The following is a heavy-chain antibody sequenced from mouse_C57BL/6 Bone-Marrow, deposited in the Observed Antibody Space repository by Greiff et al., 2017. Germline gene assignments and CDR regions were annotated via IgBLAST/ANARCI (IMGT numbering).Heavy chain of an antibody. CDR3: ERYGGITTVVARGYAMDY. J-gene: IGHJ4*01. CDR1: GFTFTDYY. Sequence: EVQRVESGGGLVQPGGSLSLSCAASGFTFTDYYMSWVRQPPGKALEWLGFIRNKANGYTTEYSASVKGRFTISRDNSQSILYLQMNALRAEDSATYYCERYGGITTVVARGYAMDYWGQGTSVTVSS. V-gene: IGHV7-3*01. D-gene: IGHD1-1*01. CDR2: IRNKANGYTT.